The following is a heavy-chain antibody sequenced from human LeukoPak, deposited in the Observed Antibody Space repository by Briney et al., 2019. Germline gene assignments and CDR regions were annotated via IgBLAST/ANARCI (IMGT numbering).Heavy chain of an antibody. J-gene: IGHJ4*02. CDR3: ARDRDYYNYFEY. D-gene: IGHD3-10*01. Sequence: GGSLRLSCAVSGFTVSSNYMSWVRQAPGKGLEWVSVIYSGTNTYYADSVKGRFIISRDNPKNMLYLQMNSLRGEDTAVYYCARDRDYYNYFEYWGQGTLVTVSS. CDR1: GFTVSSNY. CDR2: IYSGTNT. V-gene: IGHV3-53*01.